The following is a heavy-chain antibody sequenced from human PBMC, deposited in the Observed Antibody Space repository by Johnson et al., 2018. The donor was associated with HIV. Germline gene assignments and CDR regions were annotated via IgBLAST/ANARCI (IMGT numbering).Heavy chain of an antibody. V-gene: IGHV3-30*02. CDR2: IRYDGSNK. D-gene: IGHD1-26*01. CDR3: AKSRDLVGAGAFDI. J-gene: IGHJ3*02. Sequence: QVQLVESGGGVVQPWRSLRLSCAASGFTFSSYAMHWVRRAPGKGLEWVAFIRYDGSNKYYVDSVKGRFTISRDNSKNTLYLQMNSLRPEDTSVYYCAKSRDLVGAGAFDIWGQGTMVTVSS. CDR1: GFTFSSYA.